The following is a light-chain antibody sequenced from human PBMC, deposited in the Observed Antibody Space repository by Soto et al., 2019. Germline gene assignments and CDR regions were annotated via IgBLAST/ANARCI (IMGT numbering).Light chain of an antibody. J-gene: IGLJ2*01. CDR3: CSYTLRSTLV. CDR2: EVS. V-gene: IGLV2-14*01. Sequence: QSALTQPASVSGSPGQSITISCTGTSRDVGGYQYVSWYQQYPGKAPKLVIYEVSNRPSGVSIRFSGSKSGDTASLTISGLPAEDEADYYCCSYTLRSTLVFGGGTKVTVL. CDR1: SRDVGGYQY.